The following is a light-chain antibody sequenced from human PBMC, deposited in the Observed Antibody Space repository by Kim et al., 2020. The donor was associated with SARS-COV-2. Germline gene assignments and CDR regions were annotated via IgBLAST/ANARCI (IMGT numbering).Light chain of an antibody. CDR2: YDI. J-gene: IGLJ2*01. V-gene: IGLV3-21*04. CDR3: QVWDINTDHPVI. Sequence: PGKTASITCGGDNIESKSVHWYQHKRGQAPLLVISYDINRPSGIPERFSGSNSGNTATLTITRVEAGDEADYYCQVWDINTDHPVIFGGGTQLTVL. CDR1: NIESKS.